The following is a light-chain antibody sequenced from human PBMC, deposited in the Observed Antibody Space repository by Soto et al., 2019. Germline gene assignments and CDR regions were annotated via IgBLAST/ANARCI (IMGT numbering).Light chain of an antibody. CDR3: QQTYTIPFA. J-gene: IGKJ2*01. CDR2: GAS. Sequence: DMQMTQSPSSLSASVGDRVTITCRPSQTIDNYLNWYQHKPGKAPKLLIYGASTLQSGVSSRFTGSASGTDFTLTIDNLQAEDFATYYCQQTYTIPFAFGHGTKLEI. V-gene: IGKV1-39*01. CDR1: QTIDNY.